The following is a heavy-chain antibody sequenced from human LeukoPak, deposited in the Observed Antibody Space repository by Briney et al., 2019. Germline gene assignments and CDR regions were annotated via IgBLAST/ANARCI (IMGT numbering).Heavy chain of an antibody. V-gene: IGHV3-53*01. CDR2: IYSGGTT. J-gene: IGHJ4*02. Sequence: PGGSLRLSCAASGFTVSSNYMSWVRQAPGKGLEWVSGIYSGGTTYCADSVKARFSISRDNSKNTLYLQMNSLRAEDTAVYYCARQRPFDYWGQGTLVTVSS. CDR1: GFTVSSNY. CDR3: ARQRPFDY.